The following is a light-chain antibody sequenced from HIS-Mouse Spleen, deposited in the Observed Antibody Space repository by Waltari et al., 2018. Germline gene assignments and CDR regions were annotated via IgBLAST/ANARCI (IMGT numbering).Light chain of an antibody. V-gene: IGLV3-21*02. CDR1: NIGSKS. CDR3: QVWDSSSDHYV. Sequence: SYVLTQPPSVSVAPGQTARITCGGKNIGSKSVHWYQQKTGQAPVLVVYDDSDRPSGIPERFSGSNSGNTATLTISRVEAGDEADYYCQVWDSSSDHYVFGTGTKVTVL. J-gene: IGLJ1*01. CDR2: DDS.